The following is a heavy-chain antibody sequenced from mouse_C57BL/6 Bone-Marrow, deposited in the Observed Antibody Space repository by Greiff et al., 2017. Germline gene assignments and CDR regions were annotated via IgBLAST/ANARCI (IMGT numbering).Heavy chain of an antibody. V-gene: IGHV5-9*01. CDR1: GFTFSSYT. J-gene: IGHJ2*01. CDR2: ISGGGGNT. D-gene: IGHD3-2*02. Sequence: EVQVVESGGGLVKPGGSLKLSCAASGFTFSSYTMSWVRQTPEKRLEWVATISGGGGNTYYPDSVKGRFTISGDNAKNTVYMQMSSLRSEDTALYYCARQLTLRFAYWGQGTTLTVSS. CDR3: ARQLTLRFAY.